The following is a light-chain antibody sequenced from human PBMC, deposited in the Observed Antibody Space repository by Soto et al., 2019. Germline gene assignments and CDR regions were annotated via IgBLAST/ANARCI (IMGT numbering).Light chain of an antibody. CDR1: SSDVGGHNY. Sequence: QSALTQPASVSGSPGQSITISCTGTSSDVGGHNYVSWYQQHPGKAPKLMIYEVSKRPSGVPDRFSGSKSGNTASLTVSGLQAEDDSDYYCSSYAGSNNVVFGGGTKVTVL. J-gene: IGLJ2*01. V-gene: IGLV2-8*01. CDR3: SSYAGSNNVV. CDR2: EVS.